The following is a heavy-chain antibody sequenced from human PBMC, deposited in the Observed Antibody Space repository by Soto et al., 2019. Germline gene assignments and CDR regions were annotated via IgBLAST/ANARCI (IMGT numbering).Heavy chain of an antibody. J-gene: IGHJ4*02. V-gene: IGHV4-34*01. Sequence: PSETLSLTCAVYGGSFSGYYWSWIRQPPGKGLEWIGEINHSGSTNYNPSLKSRVTISVDTSKNQFPLKLSSVTAADTAVYYCARGRGSGNAFDYWGQGTLVTVSS. CDR3: ARGRGSGNAFDY. CDR1: GGSFSGYY. CDR2: INHSGST. D-gene: IGHD3-10*01.